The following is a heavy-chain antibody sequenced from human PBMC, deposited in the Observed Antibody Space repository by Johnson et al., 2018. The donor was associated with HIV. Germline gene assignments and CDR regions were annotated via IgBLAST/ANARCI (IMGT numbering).Heavy chain of an antibody. V-gene: IGHV3-13*01. CDR1: GFTFSSYD. CDR3: AKDERAGQWLVLAFDI. CDR2: IGTAGDT. J-gene: IGHJ3*02. Sequence: VQLVESGGGLVQPGGSLRLSCAASGFTFSSYDMHWVRQATGKGLEWVSAIGTAGDTYYPGSVKGRLTISRDNSKNTLYLQMNSLRAEDTAVYYCAKDERAGQWLVLAFDIWGQGTMVTVSS. D-gene: IGHD6-19*01.